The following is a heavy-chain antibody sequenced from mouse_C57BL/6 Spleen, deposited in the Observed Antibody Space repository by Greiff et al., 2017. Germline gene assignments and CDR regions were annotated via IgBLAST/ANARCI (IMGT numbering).Heavy chain of an antibody. CDR1: GFTFSDYG. J-gene: IGHJ2*01. D-gene: IGHD2-5*01. Sequence: EVKLVESGGGLVKPGGSLKLSCAASGFTFSDYGMHWVRQAPEKGLEWVAYISSGSSTIYYADTVKGRFTISRDNAKNTLFLQMTSLRSEDTAMYYCARQGYLYSNLDYWGQGTTLTVSS. CDR2: ISSGSSTI. V-gene: IGHV5-17*01. CDR3: ARQGYLYSNLDY.